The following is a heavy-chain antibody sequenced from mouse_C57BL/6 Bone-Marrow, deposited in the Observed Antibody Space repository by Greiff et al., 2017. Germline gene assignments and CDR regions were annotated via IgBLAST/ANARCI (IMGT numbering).Heavy chain of an antibody. Sequence: VKLVESGPELVKPGASVKISCKASGYAFSSSWMNWVKQRPGKGLEWIGRIYPGDGDTNYNGKFKGKATLTADKSSSTAYMQLSSLTSEDSAVYFCARVGSMRDYFDYWGQGTTLTVSS. CDR2: IYPGDGDT. V-gene: IGHV1-82*01. J-gene: IGHJ2*01. CDR1: GYAFSSSW. CDR3: ARVGSMRDYFDY. D-gene: IGHD1-1*01.